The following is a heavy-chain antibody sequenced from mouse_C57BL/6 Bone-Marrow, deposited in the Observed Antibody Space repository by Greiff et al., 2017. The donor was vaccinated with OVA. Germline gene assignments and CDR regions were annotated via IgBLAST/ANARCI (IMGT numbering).Heavy chain of an antibody. J-gene: IGHJ1*03. V-gene: IGHV5-12*01. D-gene: IGHD2-3*01. CDR2: ISNGGGST. CDR3: ARHRDDGYHWYFDV. Sequence: EVKLEESGGGLVQPGGSLKLSCAASGFTFSDYYMYWVRQTPEKRLEWVAYISNGGGSTYYPDTVKGRFTISRDNAKNTLYLQMSRLKSEDTAMYYCARHRDDGYHWYFDVWGTGTTVTVSS. CDR1: GFTFSDYY.